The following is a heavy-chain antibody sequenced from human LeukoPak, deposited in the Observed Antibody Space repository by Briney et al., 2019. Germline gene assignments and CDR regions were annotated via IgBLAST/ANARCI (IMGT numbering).Heavy chain of an antibody. CDR3: ARDIRGDYGTFEALKLYYFDR. Sequence: GASVKVSCKASGYTFTSYGISWVRQAPGQGLEWMGGIIPIFGTTNYAQKFQGRLTITADGSTSSAYMELTRLNSDDTAVYYCARDIRGDYGTFEALKLYYFDRWGQGTLVSVSS. CDR2: IIPIFGTT. CDR1: GYTFTSYG. J-gene: IGHJ4*02. D-gene: IGHD4-17*01. V-gene: IGHV1-69*13.